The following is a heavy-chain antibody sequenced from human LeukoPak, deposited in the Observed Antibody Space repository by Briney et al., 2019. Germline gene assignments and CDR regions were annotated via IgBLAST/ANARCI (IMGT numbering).Heavy chain of an antibody. J-gene: IGHJ4*02. V-gene: IGHV4-39*07. Sequence: SETLSLTCTVSGGSISSSSYYWGWIRQPPGKGLEWIGSIYYSGSTYYNPSLKSRVTISVDTSKNQFSLKLSSVTAADTAVYYCARVYDRSGYYWYFDYWGQGILVTVSS. CDR1: GGSISSSSYY. CDR2: IYYSGST. CDR3: ARVYDRSGYYWYFDY. D-gene: IGHD3-22*01.